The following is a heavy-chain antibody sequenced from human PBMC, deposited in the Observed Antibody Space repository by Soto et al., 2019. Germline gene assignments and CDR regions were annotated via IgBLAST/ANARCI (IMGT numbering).Heavy chain of an antibody. CDR1: GYSFASYC. Sequence: ESLKVYCKGSGYSFASYCISWVPQMPGKGLEWMGRIDPSDSYTNYSPSFQGHVTISADKSISTAYLKWSSMKASDTAMYYCARREGNSNYQAYGMDVWGQGTTVT. V-gene: IGHV5-10-1*01. J-gene: IGHJ6*02. CDR3: ARREGNSNYQAYGMDV. D-gene: IGHD4-4*01. CDR2: IDPSDSYT.